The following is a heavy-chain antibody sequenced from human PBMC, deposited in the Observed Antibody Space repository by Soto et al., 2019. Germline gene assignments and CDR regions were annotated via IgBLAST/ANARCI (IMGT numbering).Heavy chain of an antibody. CDR1: GFTFPDYT. V-gene: IGHV3-9*01. D-gene: IGHD3-22*01. Sequence: EVQLVESGGGLVQPGRSLRLSCAASGFTFPDYTMHWVRQAPGKGLEWVSGISWNSGSIDYADSVKGRFIISRDDAKICLYLQMNSLRAEDTAFYYCAKGLYYYQTSGYPHYWGQGTLVTVSS. J-gene: IGHJ4*02. CDR2: ISWNSGSI. CDR3: AKGLYYYQTSGYPHY.